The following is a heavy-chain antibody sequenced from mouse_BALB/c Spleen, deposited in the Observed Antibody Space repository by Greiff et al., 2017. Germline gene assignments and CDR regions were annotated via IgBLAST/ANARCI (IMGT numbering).Heavy chain of an antibody. CDR1: GFTFSSYA. Sequence: EVQLVESGGGLVKPGGSLKLSCAASGFTFSSYAMSWVRQTPEKRLEWVASISSGGSTYYQDSVKGRFTISRDNARNNLYLQMSSLRSGDTAMYYCAREYYYGSSEGFAYWGQGTLVTVSA. CDR3: AREYYYGSSEGFAY. CDR2: ISSGGST. V-gene: IGHV5-6-5*01. J-gene: IGHJ3*01. D-gene: IGHD1-1*01.